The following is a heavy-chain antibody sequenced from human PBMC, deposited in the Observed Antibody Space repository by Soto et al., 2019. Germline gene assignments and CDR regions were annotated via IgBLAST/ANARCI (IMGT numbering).Heavy chain of an antibody. Sequence: SETLSLTCAVYGGSFSGYYWSWIRQPPGKGLEWIGEINHSGSTNYNPSLKSRVTISVDTSKNQFSLKLSSVTAADTAVYYCARGSAYSGSYYGTIDYWGQGTLVTVSS. J-gene: IGHJ4*02. V-gene: IGHV4-34*01. D-gene: IGHD1-26*01. CDR1: GGSFSGYY. CDR3: ARGSAYSGSYYGTIDY. CDR2: INHSGST.